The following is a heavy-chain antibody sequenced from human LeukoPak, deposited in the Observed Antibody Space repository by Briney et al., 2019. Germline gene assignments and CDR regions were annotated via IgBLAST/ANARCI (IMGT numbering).Heavy chain of an antibody. D-gene: IGHD6-19*01. CDR3: ARDKPNMAGPRNGMDV. V-gene: IGHV3-74*01. CDR1: GFTFSSYW. CDR2: INSDGSST. Sequence: GGSLRLSCAASGFTFSSYWMHWVRQAPGKGLVWVSRINSDGSSTSYADSVKGRFTISRDNAKNSLYLQMNSLRAEDTAVYYCARDKPNMAGPRNGMDVWGQGTTVTVSS. J-gene: IGHJ6*02.